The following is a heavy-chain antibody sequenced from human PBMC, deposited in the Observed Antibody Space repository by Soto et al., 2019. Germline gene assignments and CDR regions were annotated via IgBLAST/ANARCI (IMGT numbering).Heavy chain of an antibody. J-gene: IGHJ4*02. CDR1: GFTFSSYA. V-gene: IGHV3-23*01. CDR2: ISGSGAST. D-gene: IGHD3-22*01. Sequence: GSLRLSCAASGFTFSSYAMTWVRQAPGKGLEWVSAISGSGASTYYADSVKGRFTISRDNSKNTLYLQMNSLRAEDTAVYYCAKGTYYYDSSGYFGYWGQGTLVTVSS. CDR3: AKGTYYYDSSGYFGY.